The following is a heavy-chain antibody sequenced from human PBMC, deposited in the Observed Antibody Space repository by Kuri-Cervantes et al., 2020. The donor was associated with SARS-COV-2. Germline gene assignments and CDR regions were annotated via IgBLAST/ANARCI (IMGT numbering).Heavy chain of an antibody. V-gene: IGHV1-18*04. Sequence: GESLKISCKASGYTFTSYGISWVRQAPGQGLEWMGWISAYNGNTNYAQKLQGRVTMTTDTSTSTAYMELRSLRSDDTAVYYCARDYDMVQENWFDPWGQGTLVTVSS. CDR1: GYTFTSYG. D-gene: IGHD3-10*01. J-gene: IGHJ5*02. CDR2: ISAYNGNT. CDR3: ARDYDMVQENWFDP.